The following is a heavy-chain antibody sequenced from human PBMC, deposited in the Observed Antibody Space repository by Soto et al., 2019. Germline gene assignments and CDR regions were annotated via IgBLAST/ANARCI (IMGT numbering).Heavy chain of an antibody. D-gene: IGHD2-2*01. CDR3: ARDCGPSSPSYHFDY. V-gene: IGHV4-30-4*01. J-gene: IGHJ4*02. Sequence: PSETLSLTCTVSGGSISSGDYYWSWIRQPPGKGLEWIGHIYYSGSSHYNPSLKSRVTISVDTSKNQFSLNLSSVTAADTAVYYCARDCGPSSPSYHFDYWGQGTLVTVSS. CDR1: GGSISSGDYY. CDR2: IYYSGSS.